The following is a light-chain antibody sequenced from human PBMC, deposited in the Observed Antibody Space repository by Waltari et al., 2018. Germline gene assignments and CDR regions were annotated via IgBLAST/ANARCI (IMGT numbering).Light chain of an antibody. J-gene: IGKJ2*01. CDR1: QTVDSNS. V-gene: IGKV3-20*01. Sequence: IALTQSPGTLSLSPGERATLSCRASQTVDSNSVAWYQQRPGQVPRPHIFAPTGRATVIPDRFSASGSGTDFTLTISRLDPEDFAVYYCQQYDWSPPGYTFGQGTKLEIK. CDR2: APT. CDR3: QQYDWSPPGYT.